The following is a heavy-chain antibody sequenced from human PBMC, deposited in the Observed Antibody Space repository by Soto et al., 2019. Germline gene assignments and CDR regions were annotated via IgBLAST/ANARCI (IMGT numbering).Heavy chain of an antibody. D-gene: IGHD5-12*01. J-gene: IGHJ3*02. CDR3: ARVRRIVATLDLNAFDI. CDR1: GFTFSSYS. V-gene: IGHV3-48*01. Sequence: EVQLVESGGGLVQPGGSLILSCAASGFTFSSYSMNWVRQAPGKALEWVSYISSSSRTIYYADSVKGRFTISRDNVKNSLYRNMNGLKADDTAVYYWARVRRIVATLDLNAFDIWGQGTMVTVSS. CDR2: ISSSSRTI.